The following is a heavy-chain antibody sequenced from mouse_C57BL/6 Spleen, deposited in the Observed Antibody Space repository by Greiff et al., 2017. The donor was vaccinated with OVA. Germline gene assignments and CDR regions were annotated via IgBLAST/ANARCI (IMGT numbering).Heavy chain of an antibody. D-gene: IGHD2-1*01. CDR2: INPNNGGT. Sequence: EVQLQQSGPELVKPGASVKIPCKASGYTFTDYNMDWVKQSHGKSLEWIGDINPNNGGTIYNQKFKGKATLTVDKSSSTAYMELRSLTSEDTAVYYCARVYGKAWFAYWGQGTLVTVSA. V-gene: IGHV1-18*01. CDR1: GYTFTDYN. CDR3: ARVYGKAWFAY. J-gene: IGHJ3*01.